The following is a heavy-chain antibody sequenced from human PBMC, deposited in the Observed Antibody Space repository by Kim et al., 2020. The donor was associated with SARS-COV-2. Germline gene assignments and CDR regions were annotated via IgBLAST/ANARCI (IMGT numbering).Heavy chain of an antibody. J-gene: IGHJ4*02. D-gene: IGHD3-10*01. V-gene: IGHV3-15*01. CDR3: TTGILRLGEPSGY. Sequence: YAAPVIGRFTISRDDSKNTLYLQMNTLKTEDTAVYYCTTGILRLGEPSGYWGQGTLVTVSS.